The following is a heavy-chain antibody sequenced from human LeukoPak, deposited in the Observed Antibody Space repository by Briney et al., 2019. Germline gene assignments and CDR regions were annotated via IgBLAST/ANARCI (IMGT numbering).Heavy chain of an antibody. J-gene: IGHJ5*02. D-gene: IGHD3-22*01. CDR1: GYIFTNYY. CDR2: INPRGDNR. V-gene: IGHV1-46*01. Sequence: ASVKVSCKASGYIFTNYYIHWVRQAPGQGLEWMGIINPRGDNRNYAQKFQGRVTVTRDISTSTVYMELSSLRSEDTAVYYCARGVHVRKYDSNDNCFDPWGQGTLVTVSS. CDR3: ARGVHVRKYDSNDNCFDP.